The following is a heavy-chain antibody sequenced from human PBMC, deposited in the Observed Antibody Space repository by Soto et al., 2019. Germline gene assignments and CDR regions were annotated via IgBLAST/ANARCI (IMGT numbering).Heavy chain of an antibody. J-gene: IGHJ5*02. D-gene: IGHD2-8*01. CDR3: ARDLGAYCTNGVCYNWFDP. Sequence: PSETLSLTCSVSGGSISSYYWSWIRQPPGKGLEWIGYIYYSGSTNYNPSLKSRVTISVDTSKNQFSLKLSSVTAADTAVYYCARDLGAYCTNGVCYNWFDPWGQGTLVTVSS. CDR1: GGSISSYY. V-gene: IGHV4-59*01. CDR2: IYYSGST.